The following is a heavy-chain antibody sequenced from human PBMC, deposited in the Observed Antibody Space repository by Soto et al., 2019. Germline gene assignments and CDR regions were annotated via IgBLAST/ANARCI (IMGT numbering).Heavy chain of an antibody. J-gene: IGHJ4*02. CDR2: ISASGGAT. CDR1: RFTFTSYA. D-gene: IGHD1-26*01. V-gene: IGHV3-23*01. CDR3: AKDVEGGSLFRGAFDY. Sequence: GGSLRLSCVASRFTFTSYAMSWVRQAPGKGLEWVAAISASGGATTHADSVKGRLTISRDNSKNTLYLQMNSLRAEDTAVYYCAKDVEGGSLFRGAFDYWGQGTQVTVSS.